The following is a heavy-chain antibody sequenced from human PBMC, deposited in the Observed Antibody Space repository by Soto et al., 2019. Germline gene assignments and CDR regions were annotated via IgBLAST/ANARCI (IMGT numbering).Heavy chain of an antibody. J-gene: IGHJ4*01. CDR1: GFTFSSYA. D-gene: IGHD3-22*01. V-gene: IGHV3-23*01. Sequence: SLRLSCAASGFTFSSYAMSWVRQAPGKGLEWVSAISGSGGSTYYADSVKGRFTISRDNSKNTLYLQMNSLRAEDTAVYYCAKFYYDTSGKYFSPPYWGHGILGT. CDR2: ISGSGGST. CDR3: AKFYYDTSGKYFSPPY.